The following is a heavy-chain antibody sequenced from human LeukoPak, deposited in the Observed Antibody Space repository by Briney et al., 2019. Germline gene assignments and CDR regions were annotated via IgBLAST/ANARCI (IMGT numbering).Heavy chain of an antibody. D-gene: IGHD3-22*01. CDR3: GRHGGYDSSGYWFDP. CDR2: IYYSGST. Sequence: PSETLSLTCTVSGGPISSSSNYWGWIRQPPGKGLEWIGSIYYSGSTYYNPSLKSRVTISVDTSKNQFSLKLSSVIAADTAVYYCGRHGGYDSSGYWFDPWGQGTQVTVSS. CDR1: GGPISSSSNY. V-gene: IGHV4-39*01. J-gene: IGHJ5*02.